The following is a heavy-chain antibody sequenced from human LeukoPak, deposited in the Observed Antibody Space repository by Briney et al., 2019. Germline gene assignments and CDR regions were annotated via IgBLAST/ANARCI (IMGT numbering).Heavy chain of an antibody. CDR3: ASSSGWDDAFDI. CDR1: GYTFTSYD. Sequence: ASVKASCKASGYTFTSYDINWVRQATGQGLEWMGWMNPNSGNTGYAQKFQGRVTITRNTSISTAYMELGSLRSEDTAVYYCASSSGWDDAFDIWGQGTMVTVPS. J-gene: IGHJ3*02. CDR2: MNPNSGNT. V-gene: IGHV1-8*03. D-gene: IGHD6-19*01.